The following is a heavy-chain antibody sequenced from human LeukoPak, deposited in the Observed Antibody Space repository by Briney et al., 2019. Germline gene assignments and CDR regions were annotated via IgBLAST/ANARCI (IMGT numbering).Heavy chain of an antibody. CDR1: GYTFTGYY. J-gene: IGHJ4*02. D-gene: IGHD5-12*01. CDR2: INPNSGGT. Sequence: ASVKVSCKASGYTFTGYYMHWVRQAPGQGLEWMGWINPNSGGTNYAQKFQGRVTMTRDTSISTAYMELSRLRSDDTAIYYCARDPVDGYGHIDYWGQGTLVTVSS. V-gene: IGHV1-2*02. CDR3: ARDPVDGYGHIDY.